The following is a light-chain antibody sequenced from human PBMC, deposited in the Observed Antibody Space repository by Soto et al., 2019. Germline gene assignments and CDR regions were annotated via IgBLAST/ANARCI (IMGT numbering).Light chain of an antibody. V-gene: IGKV3D-7*01. CDR1: QNVSSSY. Sequence: PGGRVTLSCRASQNVSSSYLTCCQQKRRQAPRRLIYGACTRATSLPARFSGSGTGTDFTLTISRLQPEEFAVYYRQQDYNLPTFGQGTKVDIK. J-gene: IGKJ1*01. CDR3: QQDYNLPT. CDR2: GAC.